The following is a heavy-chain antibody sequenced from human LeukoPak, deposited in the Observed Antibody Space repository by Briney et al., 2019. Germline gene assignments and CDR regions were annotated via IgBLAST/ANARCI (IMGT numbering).Heavy chain of an antibody. D-gene: IGHD1-1*01. CDR1: GFTFSAYA. Sequence: GGSLRLSCAASGFTFSAYAMSWVRQAPGKGLEWVSGMSGNGGTTYYADSVKGRFTISRDNSKNTLYLELNSLRVEDTATFYCAKGQELDDGVFDSWGQGTMVTVSS. CDR3: AKGQELDDGVFDS. CDR2: MSGNGGTT. J-gene: IGHJ4*02. V-gene: IGHV3-23*01.